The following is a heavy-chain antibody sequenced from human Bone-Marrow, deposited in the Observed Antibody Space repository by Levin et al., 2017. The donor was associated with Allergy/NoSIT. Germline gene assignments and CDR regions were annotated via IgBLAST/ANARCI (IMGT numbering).Heavy chain of an antibody. Sequence: GGSLRLSCAAAGFKFDDYAMYWVRQAPGKGLEWVSSISWNSVNIGYAESVKGRFSISRDNAKKSLYLEMNSLRAEDTALYYCVKSGIEGVSPGAGPYYTYAMDVWGQGTTVAVSS. V-gene: IGHV3-9*01. D-gene: IGHD1-26*01. CDR3: VKSGIEGVSPGAGPYYTYAMDV. CDR2: ISWNSVNI. J-gene: IGHJ6*02. CDR1: GFKFDDYA.